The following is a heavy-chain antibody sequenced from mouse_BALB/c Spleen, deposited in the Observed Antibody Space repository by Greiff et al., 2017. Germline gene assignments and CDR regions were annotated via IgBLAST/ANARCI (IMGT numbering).Heavy chain of an antibody. J-gene: IGHJ2*01. CDR1: GFTFSSYA. V-gene: IGHV5-6-5*01. Sequence: DVKLVESGGGLVKPGGSLKLSCAASGFTFSSYAMSWVRQTPEKRLEWVASISSGGSTYYPDSVKGRFTISRDNARNILYLQMSSLRSEDTAMYYCARGPYDYYGFDYWGQGTTLTVSS. D-gene: IGHD1-1*01. CDR3: ARGPYDYYGFDY. CDR2: ISSGGST.